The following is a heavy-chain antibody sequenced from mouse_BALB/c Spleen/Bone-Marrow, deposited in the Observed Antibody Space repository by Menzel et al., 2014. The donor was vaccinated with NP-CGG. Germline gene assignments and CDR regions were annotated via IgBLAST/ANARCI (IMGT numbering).Heavy chain of an antibody. CDR2: ILPGSGNT. V-gene: IGHV1-77*01. Sequence: VQLEQSGAELLKPGGLVKLSCKAPGYTFNDYYINWEKQRTGQGLEWIGGILPGSGNTYYNEKFKGKATLTADKSSNPAYVQLSSLTSEGSAIYFYARAQEPGAWFACWGQRTPVTVSS. CDR3: ARAQEPGAWFAC. J-gene: IGHJ3*01. CDR1: GYTFNDYY.